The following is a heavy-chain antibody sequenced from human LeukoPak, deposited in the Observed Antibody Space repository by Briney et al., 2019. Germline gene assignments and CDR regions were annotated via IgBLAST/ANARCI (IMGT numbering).Heavy chain of an antibody. CDR2: MNPNSGNT. CDR1: GYTFTSYD. J-gene: IGHJ4*02. V-gene: IGHV1-8*01. CDR3: ARGLLHCGGDCFDY. Sequence: ASVKVSCKASGYTFTSYDINWVRQATGQGLEWMGWMNPNSGNTGYAQKFQGRVTMTRNTSMSTAYMELSSLRSEDTAVYYCARGLLHCGGDCFDYWGQGTLVTVSS. D-gene: IGHD2-21*01.